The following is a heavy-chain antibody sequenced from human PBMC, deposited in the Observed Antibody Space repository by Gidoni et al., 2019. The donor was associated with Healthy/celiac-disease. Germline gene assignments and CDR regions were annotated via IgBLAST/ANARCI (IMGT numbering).Heavy chain of an antibody. CDR2: IRSKAYGGTT. J-gene: IGHJ6*02. V-gene: IGHV3-49*03. CDR1: GFTFGDYA. Sequence: EVQLVESGGGLVQPGRSLRLYCTASGFTFGDYAMSWFRQAPGKGLEWVGFIRSKAYGGTTEYAASVKGRFTISRDDSKSIAYLQMNSLKTEDTAVYYCTSSESSAARYYYYYGMDVWGQGTTVTVSS. CDR3: TSSESSAARYYYYYGMDV. D-gene: IGHD6-19*01.